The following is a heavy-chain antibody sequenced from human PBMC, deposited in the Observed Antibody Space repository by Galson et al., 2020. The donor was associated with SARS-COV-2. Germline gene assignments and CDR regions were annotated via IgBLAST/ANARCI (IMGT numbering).Heavy chain of an antibody. Sequence: SETLSLTCAVSGDSVSSGGYSWSWIRQPHGKGLEWIGNIYHAGYTYYNPSLKSRVTMSIDRSKNQFSLKLTSVTAADTAVYYCARAFYSTNYSWLDPWGQGTLVTVSS. CDR3: ARAFYSTNYSWLDP. D-gene: IGHD6-13*01. CDR1: GDSVSSGGYS. J-gene: IGHJ5*02. CDR2: IYHAGYT. V-gene: IGHV4-30-2*01.